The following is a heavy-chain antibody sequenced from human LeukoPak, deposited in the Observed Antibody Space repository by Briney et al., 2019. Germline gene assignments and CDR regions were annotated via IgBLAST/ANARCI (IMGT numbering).Heavy chain of an antibody. D-gene: IGHD2-2*01. CDR1: GYTFTSYG. V-gene: IGHV1-18*04. CDR3: ARDGRGYCSSTSCYGPFDY. Sequence: GASVKVPCKASGYTFTSYGISWVRQAPGQGLEWMGWISAYNGNTNYAQKLQGRVTMTTDTSTSTAYMELRSLRSDDTAVYYCARDGRGYCSSTSCYGPFDYWGQGTLVTVSS. J-gene: IGHJ4*02. CDR2: ISAYNGNT.